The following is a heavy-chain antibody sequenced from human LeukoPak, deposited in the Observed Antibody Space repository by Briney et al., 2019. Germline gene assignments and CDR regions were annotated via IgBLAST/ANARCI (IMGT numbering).Heavy chain of an antibody. CDR2: INSDGSST. Sequence: GGSLRLSCAASGFTFNSYWMHWVRQAPGKGVVWVSRINSDGSSTTYADSVKGRFTISRDNAKNTLYLEMNSLRAEDTAVYYCASGSGSYDYWGQGTLVTVSS. CDR3: ASGSGSYDY. V-gene: IGHV3-74*01. D-gene: IGHD3-10*01. J-gene: IGHJ4*02. CDR1: GFTFNSYW.